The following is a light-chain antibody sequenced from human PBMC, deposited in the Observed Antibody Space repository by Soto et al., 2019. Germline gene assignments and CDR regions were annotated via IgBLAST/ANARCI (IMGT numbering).Light chain of an antibody. Sequence: QSALTQPASVSGSPGQSITISCVGTSSDIGDYNYVSWYQQHPGKVPKVIIYDVSNRPSGVSYRFSGSKSGNTASLTVSGLQAEDEDDYYCYLYTRSGTLIFGIGIKVTVL. CDR1: SSDIGDYNY. J-gene: IGLJ1*01. V-gene: IGLV2-14*01. CDR3: YLYTRSGTLI. CDR2: DVS.